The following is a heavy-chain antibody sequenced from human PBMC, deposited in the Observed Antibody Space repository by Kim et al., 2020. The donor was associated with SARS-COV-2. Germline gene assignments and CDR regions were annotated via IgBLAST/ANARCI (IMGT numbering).Heavy chain of an antibody. V-gene: IGHV3-11*01. Sequence: GGSLRLSCAASGFTFSDYYMSWIRQAPGKGLEWVSYISSSGSTIYYADSVKGRFTISRDNAKNSLYLQMNSLRAEDTAVYYCARVSRSSSYYYYYYMDVWGKGTTVTVSS. CDR2: ISSSGSTI. CDR1: GFTFSDYY. J-gene: IGHJ6*03. CDR3: ARVSRSSSYYYYYYMDV. D-gene: IGHD1-26*01.